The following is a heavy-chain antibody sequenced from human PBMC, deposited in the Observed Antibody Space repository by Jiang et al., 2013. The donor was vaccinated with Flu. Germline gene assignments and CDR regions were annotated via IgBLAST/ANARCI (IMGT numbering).Heavy chain of an antibody. D-gene: IGHD2-15*01. CDR3: AREGGVRVVVVAATPVDAFDI. V-gene: IGHV6-1*01. Sequence: QTLSLTCAISGDSVSSNSAAWNWIRQSPSRGLEWLGRTYYRSKWYNDYAVSVKSRITINPDTSKNQFSLQLNSVTPEDTAVYYCAREGGVRVVVVAATPVDAFDIWGQGTMVT. J-gene: IGHJ3*02. CDR1: GDSVSSNSAA. CDR2: TYYRSKWYN.